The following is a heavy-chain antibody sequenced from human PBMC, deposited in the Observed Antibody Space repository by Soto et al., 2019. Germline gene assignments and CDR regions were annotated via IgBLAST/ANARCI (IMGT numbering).Heavy chain of an antibody. D-gene: IGHD3-9*01. CDR2: IRQDGSDK. Sequence: GSLRLSCVASGFAFINHWIILFRHAPFKWLEWVANIRQDGSDKSYVDSVKGRFTISRDNAKNSLYLQMNSLRAEDTAVYYCARDLFRYFDWSQKYFDSWGQGSLVTVSP. CDR1: GFAFINHW. CDR3: ARDLFRYFDWSQKYFDS. J-gene: IGHJ4*02. V-gene: IGHV3-7*01.